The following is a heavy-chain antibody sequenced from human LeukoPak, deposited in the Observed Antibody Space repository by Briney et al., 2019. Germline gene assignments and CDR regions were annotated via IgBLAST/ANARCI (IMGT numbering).Heavy chain of an antibody. Sequence: GGSLRLSCAASGFTFSTYDMNWVRQAPGKGLEWLSAISSRSDYIYYAGSVKGRFTVSRDNAENSLYLQMSSLRAEDTAVYYCAREIYGSGTHPFDYWGQGTLVTVSS. CDR2: ISSRSDYI. D-gene: IGHD3-10*01. J-gene: IGHJ4*02. V-gene: IGHV3-21*06. CDR1: GFTFSTYD. CDR3: AREIYGSGTHPFDY.